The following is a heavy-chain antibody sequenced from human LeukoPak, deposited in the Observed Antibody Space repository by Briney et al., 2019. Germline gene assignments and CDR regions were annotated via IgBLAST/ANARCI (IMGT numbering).Heavy chain of an antibody. D-gene: IGHD3-22*01. CDR2: IYYSGST. J-gene: IGHJ4*02. Sequence: SETLSLTCTVSGGSISSSSYYWGWIRQPPGKGLEWIGSIYYSGSTYYNPSLKSRATISVDTSKNQFSLKLSSVTAADTAVYYCARVPYYYDSSGYPLDYWGQGTLVTVSS. V-gene: IGHV4-39*01. CDR3: ARVPYYYDSSGYPLDY. CDR1: GGSISSSSYY.